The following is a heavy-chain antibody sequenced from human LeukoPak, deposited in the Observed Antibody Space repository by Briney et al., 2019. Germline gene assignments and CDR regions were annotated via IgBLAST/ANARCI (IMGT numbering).Heavy chain of an antibody. D-gene: IGHD3-22*01. J-gene: IGHJ4*02. CDR2: IIGSGGST. CDR3: AKRDSSGYYYFDY. CDR1: GFTFSSYA. V-gene: IGHV3-23*01. Sequence: GGSLRLSCAASGFTFSSYAMSWVRQAPGKGLEWVSAIIGSGGSTYCADSVKGRFTISRDNSKNTLYLQMNSLRAEDTAVYYCAKRDSSGYYYFDYWGQGTLVTASS.